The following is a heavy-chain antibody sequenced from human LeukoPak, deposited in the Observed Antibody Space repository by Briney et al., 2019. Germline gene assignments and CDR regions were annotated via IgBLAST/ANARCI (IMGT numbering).Heavy chain of an antibody. Sequence: GGCPRLSLSASGFTLINTWVGSGRPAPGEGLGLGGPIKRKTQSGTTDYAAPVKGRFTISRDDSKNTLYLQMNSLKTEDTAVYYCTTDYYYGSGNDYWGQGTLVTVSS. CDR3: TTDYYYGSGNDY. V-gene: IGHV3-15*01. CDR1: GFTLINTW. CDR2: IKRKTQSGTT. D-gene: IGHD3-10*01. J-gene: IGHJ4*02.